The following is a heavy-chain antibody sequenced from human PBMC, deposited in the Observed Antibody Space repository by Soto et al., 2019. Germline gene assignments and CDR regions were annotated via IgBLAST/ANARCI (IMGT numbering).Heavy chain of an antibody. CDR1: GFTFSDHY. J-gene: IGHJ4*02. V-gene: IGHV3-72*01. CDR3: ARSPRIKPPTEFQRYFDYYFDY. Sequence: GGSLRLSCAASGFTFSDHYMDWVRQAPGKGLEWVGRTRNKANSYTTEYAASVKGRFTISRDDSKNSLYLQMNSLKTEDTAVYYCARSPRIKPPTEFQRYFDYYFDYWGQGTLVTVSS. D-gene: IGHD3-9*01. CDR2: TRNKANSYTT.